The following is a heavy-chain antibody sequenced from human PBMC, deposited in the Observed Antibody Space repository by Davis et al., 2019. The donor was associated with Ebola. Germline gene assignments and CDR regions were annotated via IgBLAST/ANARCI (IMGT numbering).Heavy chain of an antibody. CDR3: ARVQTGYYYDSSDSPSWFDP. J-gene: IGHJ5*02. CDR1: GGTFSSFS. CDR2: IIPMFRSP. D-gene: IGHD3-22*01. V-gene: IGHV1-69*13. Sequence: SVKVSCKSSGGTFSSFSVSWLRQAPGQGLEWMGGIIPMFRSPNYAQRFQDRLTITADESTRTAYMELSSLRFEDTAVYYCARVQTGYYYDSSDSPSWFDPWGQGTLVTVSS.